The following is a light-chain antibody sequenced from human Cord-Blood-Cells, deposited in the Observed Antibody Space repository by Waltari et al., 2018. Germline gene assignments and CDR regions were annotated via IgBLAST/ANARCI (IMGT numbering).Light chain of an antibody. Sequence: QSALTQPASVSGSPGQSLTISCTGTSSDVGGYNYVSWYQQHPGKAPKLMIYEVSNRPSGVSNRFSCSKSGNTASLTISGLQAEDEADYYCSSYTSSSTYVFGTGTKVIVL. J-gene: IGLJ1*01. CDR3: SSYTSSSTYV. V-gene: IGLV2-14*01. CDR2: EVS. CDR1: SSDVGGYNY.